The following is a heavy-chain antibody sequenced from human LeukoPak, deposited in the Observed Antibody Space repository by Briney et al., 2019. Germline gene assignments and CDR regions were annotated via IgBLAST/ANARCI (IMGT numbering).Heavy chain of an antibody. Sequence: GGSLRLSCAASAFTFSNYAMHWVRQAPGKGLEWVGVIFFDGTTKYYADSVRGRFTISRDTSKNMVFLQMNSLRVEDTAVYYCARGIDYWGRGTLVTVSS. J-gene: IGHJ4*02. V-gene: IGHV3-30*14. CDR2: IFFDGTTK. CDR3: ARGIDY. CDR1: AFTFSNYA.